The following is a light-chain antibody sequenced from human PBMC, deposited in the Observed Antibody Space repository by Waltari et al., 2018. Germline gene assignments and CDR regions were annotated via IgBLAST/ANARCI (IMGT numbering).Light chain of an antibody. J-gene: IGKJ1*01. CDR3: QHYVRLPAT. CDR2: GTS. CDR1: QSVSRA. V-gene: IGKV3-20*01. Sequence: EIVLTQSPGPLSLSPGERATLSCRASQSVSRALAWYQQKPGQAPRLLIYGTSNRATGITDRFSGSGSGTDFSLTISRLEPEDVEVYFCQHYVRLPATFGQGTKVEIK.